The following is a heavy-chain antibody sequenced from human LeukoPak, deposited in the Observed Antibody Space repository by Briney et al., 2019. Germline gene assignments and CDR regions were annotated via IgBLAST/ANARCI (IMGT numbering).Heavy chain of an antibody. V-gene: IGHV3-9*01. D-gene: IGHD3-10*01. CDR2: ISWNSGSI. CDR3: AKDLYGSGSGTGRYYGMDV. CDR1: GFTFDDYA. Sequence: GGSLRLSCAASGFTFDDYAMHWVRQAPGKGLEWVSGISWNSGSIGYADSVKGRFTISRDNAKNSLYLQMNSLRAEDTALYYCAKDLYGSGSGTGRYYGMDVWGQGTTVTVSS. J-gene: IGHJ6*02.